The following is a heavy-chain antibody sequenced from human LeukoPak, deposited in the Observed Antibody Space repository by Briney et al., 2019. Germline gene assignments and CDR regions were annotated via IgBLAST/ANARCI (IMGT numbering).Heavy chain of an antibody. D-gene: IGHD3-10*01. CDR1: GFTFSTYA. Sequence: GGSLRLSCAASGFTFSTYAMHWVRQAPGKGLEYVSGISSNGGSTYYANSVKGRFTISRDNAKNSLYLQMNSLRAEDTALYYCARVTMVRGIIGWFNPWGQGTLVTVSS. CDR2: ISSNGGST. J-gene: IGHJ5*02. V-gene: IGHV3-64*01. CDR3: ARVTMVRGIIGWFNP.